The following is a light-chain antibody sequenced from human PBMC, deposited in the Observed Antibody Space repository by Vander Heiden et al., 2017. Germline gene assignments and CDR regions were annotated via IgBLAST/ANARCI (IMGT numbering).Light chain of an antibody. CDR1: QDISNY. J-gene: IGKJ2*01. CDR2: DAS. Sequence: SLSASVGDRVTITCQASQDISNYLNWYQQKPGKAPKLLIYDASNLETGVPSRFSGSGSGTDFTFTISSLQPEDIATYYCQQYDNLPYTFGQGTKLEIK. CDR3: QQYDNLPYT. V-gene: IGKV1-33*01.